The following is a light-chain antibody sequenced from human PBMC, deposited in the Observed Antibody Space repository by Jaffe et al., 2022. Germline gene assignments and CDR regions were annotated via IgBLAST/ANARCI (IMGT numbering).Light chain of an antibody. J-gene: IGKJ5*01. V-gene: IGKV3-15*01. Sequence: EVVMTQSPAILSVSPGERVTLSCRASQSVRSKLAWYQQKPGQAPKLLIYGASTRVTGIPARFTGSGSGTEFTLTISSLQSEDFAVYYCQQYDNWPPTTFGQGTRLEIK. CDR2: GAS. CDR3: QQYDNWPPTT. CDR1: QSVRSK.